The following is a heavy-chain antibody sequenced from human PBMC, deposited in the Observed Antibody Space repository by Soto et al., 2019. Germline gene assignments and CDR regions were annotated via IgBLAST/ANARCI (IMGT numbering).Heavy chain of an antibody. D-gene: IGHD4-17*01. Sequence: QVRLQESGPGLVKPSETLSLTCTVSGASIRNYYWSWIRQPAGKGLECLGRIYASGSTTYNPSLRSRVTMSVDTSKNQFSLTLNSAPAADTAVYYCATESRSELGTVEYWGQGTLVTVSS. CDR3: ATESRSELGTVEY. J-gene: IGHJ4*02. CDR1: GASIRNYY. CDR2: IYASGST. V-gene: IGHV4-4*07.